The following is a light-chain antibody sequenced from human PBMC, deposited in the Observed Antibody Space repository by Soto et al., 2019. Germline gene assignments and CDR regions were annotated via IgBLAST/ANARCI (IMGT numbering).Light chain of an antibody. V-gene: IGLV1-51*01. J-gene: IGLJ3*02. Sequence: QSVLTQPPSVSAAPGQTVTISCSGSTSNVGHESVSWYQSLPGTAPKLLIYDNYKRPSGIPDRFSGSKSGTSATLGITGLQTGDEDDYYCGTWDSTLNVWVFGGGTKLTVL. CDR1: TSNVGHES. CDR3: GTWDSTLNVWV. CDR2: DNY.